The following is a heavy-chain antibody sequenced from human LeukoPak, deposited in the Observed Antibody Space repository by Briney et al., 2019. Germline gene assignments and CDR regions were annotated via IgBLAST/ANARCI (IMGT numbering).Heavy chain of an antibody. CDR2: ISYDGSNK. Sequence: GGSLRLSCAASGFTFSSYAMHWVRQAPGKGLEWVAVISYDGSNKYYADSVKGRFTISRDNSKNTLYLQMNSLRAEDTAVYYCAREVEMATMVFDYWGQGTLVTVSS. D-gene: IGHD5-24*01. CDR3: AREVEMATMVFDY. J-gene: IGHJ4*02. CDR1: GFTFSSYA. V-gene: IGHV3-30-3*01.